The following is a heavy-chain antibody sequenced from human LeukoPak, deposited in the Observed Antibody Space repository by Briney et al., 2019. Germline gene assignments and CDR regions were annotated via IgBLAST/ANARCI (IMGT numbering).Heavy chain of an antibody. J-gene: IGHJ3*02. CDR1: GFTFSSYS. V-gene: IGHV3-21*01. CDR3: ARDEGYVLRYFDWSFGNDI. CDR2: ISSSSSYI. D-gene: IGHD3-9*01. Sequence: GGSLRLSCAASGFTFSSYSMNWVRQAPGKGLEWVSSISSSSSYIYYADSVKGRFTISRDNSKNTLYLQMNSLRAEDTAVYYCARDEGYVLRYFDWSFGNDIWGQGTMVTVSS.